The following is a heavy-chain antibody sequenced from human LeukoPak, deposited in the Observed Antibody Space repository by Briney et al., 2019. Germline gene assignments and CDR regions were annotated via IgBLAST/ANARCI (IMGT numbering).Heavy chain of an antibody. Sequence: GASVKVSCKASGYTFTSYGISWVRQAPGQGLEWVGWISAYNGNTNYAQKLQGRVTMTTDTSTSTAYMELRSLRSDDTAVYYCARKISDYVWGSYRYTNHYGMDVWGQGTTVTVSS. D-gene: IGHD3-16*02. CDR3: ARKISDYVWGSYRYTNHYGMDV. CDR2: ISAYNGNT. V-gene: IGHV1-18*01. CDR1: GYTFTSYG. J-gene: IGHJ6*02.